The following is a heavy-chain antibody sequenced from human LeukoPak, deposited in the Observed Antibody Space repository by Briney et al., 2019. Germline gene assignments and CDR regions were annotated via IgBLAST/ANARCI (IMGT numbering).Heavy chain of an antibody. CDR2: ISYDGSNK. V-gene: IGHV3-30-3*01. CDR1: GFTFSSYA. J-gene: IGHJ3*02. D-gene: IGHD1-26*01. CDR3: ARDRSREWELLGAHDAFDI. Sequence: GRSLRLSCAASGFTFSSYAMHWVRQAPGKGLEWVAVISYDGSNKYYADSVKGRFTISRDNSKNTLYLQMNSLRAEDTVVYYCARDRSREWELLGAHDAFDIWGQGTMVTVSS.